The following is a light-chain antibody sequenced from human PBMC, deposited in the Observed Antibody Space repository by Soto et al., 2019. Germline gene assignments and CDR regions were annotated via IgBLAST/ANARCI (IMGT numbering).Light chain of an antibody. CDR3: QQYHSVPRT. CDR1: QDITTY. Sequence: DIQMTQSPSSLSASIGDRVTITCQASQDITTYLNWYQQKPGKAPNLLIFDASSLEKGVPSRFSGSGSGTHFTLTISSLQPEDIARYYCQQYHSVPRTFGQGTRLEIK. V-gene: IGKV1-33*01. CDR2: DAS. J-gene: IGKJ5*01.